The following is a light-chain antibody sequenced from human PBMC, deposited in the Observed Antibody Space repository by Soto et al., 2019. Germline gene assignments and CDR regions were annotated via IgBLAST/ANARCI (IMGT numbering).Light chain of an antibody. J-gene: IGLJ3*02. Sequence: QSVLTQPPSVSGSPGQSVTISCTGTSSDVGSYNRVSWYQQPPGTAPKLMICQVSNRPSGVPDRFSGSKSGNTASLTISGLQAEDEADYYCSSYTSIGTGVFGGGTKVTVL. CDR1: SSDVGSYNR. CDR3: SSYTSIGTGV. V-gene: IGLV2-18*02. CDR2: QVS.